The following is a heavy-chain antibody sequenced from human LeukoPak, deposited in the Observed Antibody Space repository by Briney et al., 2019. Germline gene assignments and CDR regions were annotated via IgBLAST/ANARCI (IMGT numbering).Heavy chain of an antibody. J-gene: IGHJ4*02. V-gene: IGHV1-2*02. D-gene: IGHD5-24*01. CDR2: INPNSGGT. Sequence: GASVTVSCKASGYTFTVYYMHWVRQAPGQGLEWMGWINPNSGGTNYAQKFQGRVTMTRDTSISTAYMELSRLRSDDTAVYYCARGEEMATISPFDYWGQGTLVTVSS. CDR3: ARGEEMATISPFDY. CDR1: GYTFTVYY.